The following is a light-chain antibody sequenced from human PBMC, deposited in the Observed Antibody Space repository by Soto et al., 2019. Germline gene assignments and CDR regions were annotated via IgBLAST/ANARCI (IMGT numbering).Light chain of an antibody. CDR3: QQYSHLIT. J-gene: IGKJ5*01. CDR1: QDISNY. V-gene: IGKV1-33*01. CDR2: DAS. Sequence: DVQMTQSPSSLSASVGDRVTITFQASQDISNYLNWYQQKLGKAPXXLIYDASNLETGVPSRFSGSGSGTDFTFTISSLQPEDIATYYCQQYSHLITFGQGTRLEI.